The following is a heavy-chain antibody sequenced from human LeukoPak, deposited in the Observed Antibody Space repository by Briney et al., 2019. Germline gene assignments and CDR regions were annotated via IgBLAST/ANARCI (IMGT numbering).Heavy chain of an antibody. J-gene: IGHJ4*02. CDR3: ARGLGGLLGSPRGGSYYGY. CDR1: GFTFSSYT. D-gene: IGHD1-26*01. Sequence: GGSLILSCAASGFTFSSYTMAWVRQAPGKGLERVSSISSSGSYIHYADSVKGRFTISRDNAKNSLYLQMNSLRAEDTAVYYCARGLGGLLGSPRGGSYYGYWGQGTLVTVSS. V-gene: IGHV3-21*01. CDR2: ISSSGSYI.